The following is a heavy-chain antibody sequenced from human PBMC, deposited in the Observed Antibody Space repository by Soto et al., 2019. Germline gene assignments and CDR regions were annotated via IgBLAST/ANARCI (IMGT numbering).Heavy chain of an antibody. D-gene: IGHD3-16*01. CDR2: ITSTGGGT. CDR3: AIGPRDYSIDF. Sequence: GSLRLSCAAAGRMFNTYGVSWVGQAQGKGLEWVATITSTGGGTYYADSVKGRFTICRDNSNNRLYLQMYSLRAEDTAAYFCAIGPRDYSIDFWGQGTTVTGSS. J-gene: IGHJ6*02. V-gene: IGHV3-23*01. CDR1: GRMFNTYG.